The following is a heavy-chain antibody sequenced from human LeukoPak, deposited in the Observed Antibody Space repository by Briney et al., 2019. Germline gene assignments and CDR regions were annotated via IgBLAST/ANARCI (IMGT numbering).Heavy chain of an antibody. V-gene: IGHV5-51*01. CDR1: GSSFTSYW. CDR3: ARLIGELSDAFDI. CDR2: IYPGDSDT. Sequence: GESLQISCKGSGSSFTSYWVGWVRPMPGKGLEWMGIIYPGDSDTRYSPSFQGQVTISADKSISTAYLQWSSLKASDTAMYYCARLIGELSDAFDIWGQGTMVTVSS. J-gene: IGHJ3*02. D-gene: IGHD1-26*01.